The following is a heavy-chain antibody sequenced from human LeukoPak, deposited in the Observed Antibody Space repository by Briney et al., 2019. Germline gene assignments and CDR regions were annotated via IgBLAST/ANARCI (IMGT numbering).Heavy chain of an antibody. CDR3: ARDPIAAAGYY. V-gene: IGHV3-66*01. CDR1: GFTVSINY. J-gene: IGHJ4*02. D-gene: IGHD6-13*01. Sequence: GGSLRLSCAASGFTVSINYMSWVRQAPGKGLEWVSVIYSRGSTYYADSVTGRFTISRDNSKNTLYLQMNSLRAEDTVVYYCARDPIAAAGYYWGQGTLVTVSS. CDR2: IYSRGST.